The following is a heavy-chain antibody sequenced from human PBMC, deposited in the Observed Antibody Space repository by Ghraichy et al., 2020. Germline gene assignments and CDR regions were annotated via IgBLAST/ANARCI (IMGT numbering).Heavy chain of an antibody. D-gene: IGHD4-23*01. Sequence: GGSLRLSCAASGFTFSSYGMHWVRQAPGKGLEWVAFIRYDGSNKYYADSVKGRFTISRDNSKNTLYLQMNSLRAEDTAVYYCAKDDYGGKAGDAFDIWGQGTMVTVSS. V-gene: IGHV3-30*02. CDR3: AKDDYGGKAGDAFDI. CDR2: IRYDGSNK. J-gene: IGHJ3*02. CDR1: GFTFSSYG.